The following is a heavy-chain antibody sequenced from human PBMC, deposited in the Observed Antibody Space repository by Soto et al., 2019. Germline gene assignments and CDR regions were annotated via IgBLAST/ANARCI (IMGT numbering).Heavy chain of an antibody. V-gene: IGHV1-24*01. Sequence: ASVKVSCKVSGYTLTELSMHWVRQAPGKGLEWMGGFDPEDGETIYAQKFQGRVTMTEDTSTDTAYIELSSLRSEDTAVYYCATYSLAQTVAARYYYYYGMDVWGQGTTVTVSS. CDR2: FDPEDGET. CDR1: GYTLTELS. CDR3: ATYSLAQTVAARYYYYYGMDV. J-gene: IGHJ6*02. D-gene: IGHD2-15*01.